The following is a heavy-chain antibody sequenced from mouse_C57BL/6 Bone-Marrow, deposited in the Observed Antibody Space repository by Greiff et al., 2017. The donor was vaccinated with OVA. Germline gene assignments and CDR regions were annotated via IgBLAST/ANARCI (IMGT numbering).Heavy chain of an antibody. J-gene: IGHJ1*03. V-gene: IGHV1-18*01. CDR3: ARWDGGSFWYFDV. CDR1: GYTFTDYN. CDR2: INPNNGGT. Sequence: EVQLQQSGPELVKPGASVKISCKASGYTFTDYNMDWVKQSHGKSLEWIGYINPNNGGTIYNQKFKGKATLTVDKSSSTAYMELRSLTSEDTAVYYCARWDGGSFWYFDVWGTGTTVTVSS. D-gene: IGHD1-1*02.